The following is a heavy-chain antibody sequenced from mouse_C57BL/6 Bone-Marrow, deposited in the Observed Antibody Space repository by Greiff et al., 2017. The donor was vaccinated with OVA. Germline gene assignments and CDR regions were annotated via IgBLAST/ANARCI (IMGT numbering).Heavy chain of an antibody. CDR2: INPNNGGT. CDR3: GGGLPFYYYAMDY. CDR1: GYTFTDYY. Sequence: VQLQQSGPELVKPGASVKISCKASGYTFTDYYMNWVKQSHGKSLEWIGDINPNNGGTSYNQKFKGKATLTVDKSSSTAYMELRSLTSEDSAVYYCGGGLPFYYYAMDYWGQGTSVTVSS. V-gene: IGHV1-26*01. J-gene: IGHJ4*01. D-gene: IGHD2-4*01.